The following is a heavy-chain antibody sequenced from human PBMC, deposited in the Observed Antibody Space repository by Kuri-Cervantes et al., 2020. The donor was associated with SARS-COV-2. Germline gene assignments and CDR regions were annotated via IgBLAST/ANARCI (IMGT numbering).Heavy chain of an antibody. CDR2: IYYSGST. CDR1: GGSISSSSYY. J-gene: IGHJ4*02. CDR3: ASGYSYVLDY. D-gene: IGHD5-18*01. Sequence: ESLKISCTVSGGSISSSSYYWGWIRQPPGKGLEWIGSIYYSGSTYYNPSLKSRVTISVDTSKNQFSLKLSSVTAADTAVYYCASGYSYVLDYWGQGTLVTVSS. V-gene: IGHV4-39*01.